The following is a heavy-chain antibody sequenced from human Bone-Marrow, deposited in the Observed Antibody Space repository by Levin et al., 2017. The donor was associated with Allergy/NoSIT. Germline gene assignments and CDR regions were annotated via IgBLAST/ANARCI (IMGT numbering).Heavy chain of an antibody. CDR3: ARELTQYDFFGYYYYYGMDV. CDR1: GFTFSSYW. Sequence: GGSLRLSCAASGFTFSSYWMSWVRQAPGKGLEWVANIKQDGSEKYYVDSVKGRFTISRDNAKNSLYLQMNSLRAEDTAVYYCARELTQYDFFGYYYYYGMDVWGQGTTVTVSS. V-gene: IGHV3-7*01. CDR2: IKQDGSEK. J-gene: IGHJ6*02. D-gene: IGHD3-3*01.